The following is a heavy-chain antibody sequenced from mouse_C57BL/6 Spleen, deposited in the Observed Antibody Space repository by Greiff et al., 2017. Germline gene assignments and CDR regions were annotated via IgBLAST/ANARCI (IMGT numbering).Heavy chain of an antibody. CDR1: GYAFSSSW. V-gene: IGHV1-82*01. CDR3: ARSWDYYDMDY. Sequence: QVQLQQPGPELVKPGASVKFSCKASGYAFSSSWMNWVKQRPGQGLEWIGRIYPGDGDTNYNGKFKGKATLTVDKSSSTAYMQLSSLTSEDSAVYFCARSWDYYDMDYWGQGTSVTVSS. J-gene: IGHJ4*01. CDR2: IYPGDGDT.